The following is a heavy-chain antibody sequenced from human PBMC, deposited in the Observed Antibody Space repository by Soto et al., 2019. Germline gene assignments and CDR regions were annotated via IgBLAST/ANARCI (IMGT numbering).Heavy chain of an antibody. CDR2: ISTTGETT. V-gene: IGHV3-23*01. CDR1: GFTFSNQA. D-gene: IGHD3-10*01. Sequence: PGGSLRLSCEASGFTFSNQAMSWVRQTPGKGLEWVSGISTTGETTFYIDSVRGRFTISRDNLKSTVHLQMNDLRVDDTALYYCVKPMCYTGSVAGPRHDSWCPGPLVTVSS. J-gene: IGHJ5*01. CDR3: VKPMCYTGSVAGPRHDS.